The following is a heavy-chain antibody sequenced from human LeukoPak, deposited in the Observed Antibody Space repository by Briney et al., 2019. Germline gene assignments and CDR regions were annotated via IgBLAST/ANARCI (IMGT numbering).Heavy chain of an antibody. CDR2: INPSGGST. CDR3: AREGGDRGVIII. CDR1: GYTFTSYY. D-gene: IGHD3-10*01. Sequence: ASVMVSCKASGYTFTSYYMHWVRQAPGQGLEWMGIINPSGGSTSYAQKFQGRVTMTRDTSTSTVYMELSSLRSEDTAVYYCAREGGDRGVIIIWGQGTLVTVSS. J-gene: IGHJ4*02. V-gene: IGHV1-46*01.